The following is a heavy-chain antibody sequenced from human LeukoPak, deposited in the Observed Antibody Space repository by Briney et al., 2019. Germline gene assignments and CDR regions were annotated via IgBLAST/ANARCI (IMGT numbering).Heavy chain of an antibody. V-gene: IGHV3-30*02. CDR2: IRYDGSNK. CDR3: AKGYHNSWYSDYMDV. CDR1: GFTFSDYG. J-gene: IGHJ6*03. Sequence: GGSLRLSCAASGFTFSDYGMHWVRQAPGKGLEWVIFIRYDGSNKYYADSVKGRFTISRDNSKNMLYLQMNSLRAEDTALYYCAKGYHNSWYSDYMDVWGKGTTVTVSS. D-gene: IGHD6-13*01.